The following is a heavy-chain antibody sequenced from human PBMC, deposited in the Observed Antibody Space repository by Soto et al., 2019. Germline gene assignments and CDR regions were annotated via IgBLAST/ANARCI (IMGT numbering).Heavy chain of an antibody. V-gene: IGHV1-46*01. CDR1: GYTFTSYY. Sequence: RASVKVSCKASGYTFTSYYMHWVRQAPGQGLEWMGIINPSGGSTSYAQKFQGRVTMTRDTSTSTVYMELSSLRSEDTAVYYCAREGTIFGVVTRYGMDVWGQGTTVTVSS. CDR3: AREGTIFGVVTRYGMDV. D-gene: IGHD3-3*01. CDR2: INPSGGST. J-gene: IGHJ6*02.